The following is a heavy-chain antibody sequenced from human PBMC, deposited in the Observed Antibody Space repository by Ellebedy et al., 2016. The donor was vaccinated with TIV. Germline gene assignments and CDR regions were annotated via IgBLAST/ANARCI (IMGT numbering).Heavy chain of an antibody. CDR2: ISAYNGNT. CDR3: ARNRGRQSSTYGMDV. CDR1: GYAFTTYV. V-gene: IGHV1-18*01. J-gene: IGHJ6*02. Sequence: ASVKVSCKASGYAFTTYVMHWVRQAPGQGLEWMGWISAYNGNTNYAQKLQGRVTMTTDRFTSTAYMELRSLRSDDTAVYYCARNRGRQSSTYGMDVWGQGTTVTVSS. D-gene: IGHD2/OR15-2a*01.